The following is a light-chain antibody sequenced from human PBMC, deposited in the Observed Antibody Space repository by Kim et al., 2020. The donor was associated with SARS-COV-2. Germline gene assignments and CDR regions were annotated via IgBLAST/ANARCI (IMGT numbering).Light chain of an antibody. CDR3: QQYNNWPRA. J-gene: IGKJ4*01. CDR1: QSVSSN. CDR2: GAS. Sequence: EIVMTHSPATLSVSPGERDTLSGRASQSVSSNLAWYQQRPGQAPRLLIYGASTRATGIPARFAGSGSGTEFTLTISSLQSEDFAVYYCQQYNNWPRAFGGGTKVEIK. V-gene: IGKV3-15*01.